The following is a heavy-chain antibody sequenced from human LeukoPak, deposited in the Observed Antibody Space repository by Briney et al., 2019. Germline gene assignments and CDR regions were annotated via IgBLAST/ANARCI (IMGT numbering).Heavy chain of an antibody. CDR3: ARLPYSSGWYVY. Sequence: SETLSLTCTVSGGSISGSSYYWGWIRQPPGKGLEWIGSIYYSGSTYYNPSLKSRVTISVDTSKNQFSLKLSSVTASDTAVYYCARLPYSSGWYVYWGQGILVTVS. D-gene: IGHD6-19*01. CDR2: IYYSGST. J-gene: IGHJ4*02. V-gene: IGHV4-39*07. CDR1: GGSISGSSYY.